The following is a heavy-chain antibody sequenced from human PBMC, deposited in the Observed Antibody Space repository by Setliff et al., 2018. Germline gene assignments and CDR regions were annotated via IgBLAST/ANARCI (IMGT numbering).Heavy chain of an antibody. CDR3: ARVPRFTDTRNAFDI. J-gene: IGHJ3*02. V-gene: IGHV4-31*03. CDR1: GGSISSGGYY. CDR2: IYYSGNT. Sequence: LSLTCTVSGGSISSGGYYWSWIRQHPGKGLEWIGYIYYSGNTYYNPSLKSRVTISVDTSKNQFSLKLSSVTAADTAVYYCARVPRFTDTRNAFDIWGQGTRGTV. D-gene: IGHD5-18*01.